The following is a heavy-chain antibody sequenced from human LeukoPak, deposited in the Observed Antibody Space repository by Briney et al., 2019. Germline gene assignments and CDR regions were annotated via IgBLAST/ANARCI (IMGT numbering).Heavy chain of an antibody. V-gene: IGHV3-30-3*01. J-gene: IGHJ6*02. Sequence: GRSLRLSCAASGFTFSSYAMHWVRQAPGKGLEWVAVISYDGSDKYYADSVKGRFTISRDNSKNTLYLQMNSLRAEDTAVYYCARDSYGMDVWGQGTTVTVSS. CDR2: ISYDGSDK. CDR3: ARDSYGMDV. CDR1: GFTFSSYA.